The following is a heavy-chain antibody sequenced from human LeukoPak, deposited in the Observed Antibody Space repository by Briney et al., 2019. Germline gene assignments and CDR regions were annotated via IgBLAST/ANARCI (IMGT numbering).Heavy chain of an antibody. D-gene: IGHD4-11*01. V-gene: IGHV3-23*01. CDR2: ISGSGGST. Sequence: GGSLRLSCAASGFTFSSYAMSWVRQAPGKGLEWVSAISGSGGSTYYADSVKGRFTISRDNSKNTLYLQVNSLRTEDTAVYYCAKGGQATVYYYGMDVWGQGTTVTVSS. CDR1: GFTFSSYA. J-gene: IGHJ6*02. CDR3: AKGGQATVYYYGMDV.